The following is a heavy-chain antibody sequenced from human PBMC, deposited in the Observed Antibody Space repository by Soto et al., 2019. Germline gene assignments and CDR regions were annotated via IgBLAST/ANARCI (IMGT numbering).Heavy chain of an antibody. J-gene: IGHJ4*02. V-gene: IGHV4-59*01. Sequence: SETLSLTCTVSGGSISSYYWSWIRQPPGKGLEWIGYIYYSGSTNYNPSVKSRVTISVDTSKNQFSLKLSSVTAADTAVYYCARGGLDSYGFLLFYWGQGTLVTVSS. CDR1: GGSISSYY. CDR3: ARGGLDSYGFLLFY. CDR2: IYYSGST. D-gene: IGHD5-18*01.